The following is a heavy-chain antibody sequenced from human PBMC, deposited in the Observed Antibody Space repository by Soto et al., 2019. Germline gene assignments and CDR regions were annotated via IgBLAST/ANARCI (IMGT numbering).Heavy chain of an antibody. CDR3: AKDHVVATKYVKNFDY. V-gene: IGHV3-23*01. Sequence: GGSLRLSCAASGFTFTTYTMSWVRQAPGKGLEWVSVISGSGGSTYYADSVKGRFTISRDNSKNTLYLQMNSLRAEDTAVYYCAKDHVVATKYVKNFDYWGQGTLVTVSS. CDR2: ISGSGGST. D-gene: IGHD5-12*01. J-gene: IGHJ4*02. CDR1: GFTFTTYT.